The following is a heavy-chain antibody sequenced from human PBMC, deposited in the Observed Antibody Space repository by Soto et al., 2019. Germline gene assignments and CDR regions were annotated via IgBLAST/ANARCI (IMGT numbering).Heavy chain of an antibody. D-gene: IGHD3-16*01. CDR1: GYTFTSYG. Sequence: QVQLVQSGAEVKKPGASVKVSCKASGYTFTSYGFSWVRQAPGQGLEWMGWINAYNGDTNYAQNLLCTATRTTDTSTPTAFMEPGSLRSDDTAVYYCARMGDVPYYYYGMDVWGQGTTVTVSS. J-gene: IGHJ6*02. CDR2: INAYNGDT. V-gene: IGHV1-18*01. CDR3: ARMGDVPYYYYGMDV.